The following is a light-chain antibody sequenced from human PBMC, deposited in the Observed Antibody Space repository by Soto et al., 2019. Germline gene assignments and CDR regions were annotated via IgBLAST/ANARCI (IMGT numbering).Light chain of an antibody. J-gene: IGKJ1*01. Sequence: EKVMTQSPATLSESPGERATLSCRASQSVSSNLALYQLKPGQAPRLLIYDASTRATGIPARFSGSGSGTEFTLTISSLQSEDFAVYYCQQYNNWPRTSGQGTKVEIK. CDR3: QQYNNWPRT. V-gene: IGKV3-15*01. CDR2: DAS. CDR1: QSVSSN.